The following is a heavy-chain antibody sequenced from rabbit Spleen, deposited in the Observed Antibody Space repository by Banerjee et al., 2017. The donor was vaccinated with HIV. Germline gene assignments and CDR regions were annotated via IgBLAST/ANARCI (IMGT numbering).Heavy chain of an antibody. CDR1: GFTLSSYYM. Sequence: QEQLKESGGGLVQPGGSLKLSCKASGFTLSSYYMNWVRQAPGKGLEWIGCIYIDSSGGTYYANWAKGRFTMSKTSSTTGTLQVTSLTAADTATYFCARTDHSNFWLTRLDLWGQGTLVTVS. D-gene: IGHD4-1*01. J-gene: IGHJ3*01. V-gene: IGHV1S45*01. CDR3: ARTDHSNFWLTRLDL. CDR2: IYIDSSGGT.